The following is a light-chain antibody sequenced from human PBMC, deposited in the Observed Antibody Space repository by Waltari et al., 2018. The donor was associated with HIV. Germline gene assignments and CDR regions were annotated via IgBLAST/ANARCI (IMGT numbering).Light chain of an antibody. CDR3: QSHDSSLSGYV. Sequence: QSVLTQPPSVSGAPGQRVTISCTGSSSNIGAGYHVHWYQQLPGTAPKLLIYGNSKRPSGVPDRFSGSKSGTSASLAITVLQAEDEADYHCQSHDSSLSGYVFGTGTKVTV. V-gene: IGLV1-40*01. J-gene: IGLJ1*01. CDR2: GNS. CDR1: SSNIGAGYH.